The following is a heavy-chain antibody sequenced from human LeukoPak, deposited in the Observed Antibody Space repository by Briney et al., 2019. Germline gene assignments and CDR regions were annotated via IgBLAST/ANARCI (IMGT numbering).Heavy chain of an antibody. V-gene: IGHV3-23*01. Sequence: GSLRLSCAASGFTFSSYAMSWVRQAPGKGLEWVSAISGSGGSTYYADSVKGRFTISRDNSKNTLYLQMNSLGAEDTAVYYCAKEQGQQLVLNPFDYWGQGTLVTVSS. CDR2: ISGSGGST. CDR3: AKEQGQQLVLNPFDY. CDR1: GFTFSSYA. D-gene: IGHD6-13*01. J-gene: IGHJ4*02.